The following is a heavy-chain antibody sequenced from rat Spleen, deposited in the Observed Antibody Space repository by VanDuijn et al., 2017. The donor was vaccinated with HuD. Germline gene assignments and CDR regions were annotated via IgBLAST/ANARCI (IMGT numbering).Heavy chain of an antibody. CDR3: ARDIYGGYSELGYFAY. J-gene: IGHJ3*01. CDR1: GFTFSNYY. D-gene: IGHD1-11*01. V-gene: IGHV5S13*01. Sequence: EVQLVESGGGLVRPGRSLKLSCAASGFTFSNYYMAWVRQAPTKGLEWIASISTGGGNTYYRDSVKGRFTVSRDNAKNTQYLQMDSLRSEDTATYFCARDIYGGYSELGYFAYWGQGTLVTVSS. CDR2: ISTGGGNT.